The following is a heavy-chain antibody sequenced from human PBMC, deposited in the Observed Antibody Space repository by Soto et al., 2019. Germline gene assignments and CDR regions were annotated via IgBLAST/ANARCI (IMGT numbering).Heavy chain of an antibody. Sequence: ASVKVSCKASGYIFTSYPMHWVRQAPGHSLEWMGWINTGTGNTKYSQNFQGRVSTSRDTSAYTAYMELSSLRSEDTAVYYCTRDNNGLGDSWGKGTLVTVSS. V-gene: IGHV1-3*04. CDR3: TRDNNGLGDS. D-gene: IGHD1-1*01. J-gene: IGHJ5*01. CDR1: GYIFTSYP. CDR2: INTGTGNT.